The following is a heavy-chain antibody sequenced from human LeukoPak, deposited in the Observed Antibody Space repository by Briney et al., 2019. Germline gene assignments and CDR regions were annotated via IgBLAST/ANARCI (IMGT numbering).Heavy chain of an antibody. CDR3: ARDNLRPYNWFDP. V-gene: IGHV4-31*03. J-gene: IGHJ5*02. Sequence: SETLSLTCTVSGGSISSGGYYWSWIRQHPGKGLEWIGYIHYSGSTYYNPSLKCRVTISVDTSKNQFSLKLSSVTAADTAVYYCARDNLRPYNWFDPWGQGTLVTVSS. CDR1: GGSISSGGYY. CDR2: IHYSGST. D-gene: IGHD4-17*01.